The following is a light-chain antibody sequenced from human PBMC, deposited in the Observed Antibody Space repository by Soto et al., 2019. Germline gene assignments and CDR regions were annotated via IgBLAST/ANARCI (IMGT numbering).Light chain of an antibody. CDR1: HSLVYSDGTTY. Sequence: SPLSLPVTLGQPAAISCRSSHSLVYSDGTTYLNWFQQRPGQSPRRLIYEASNRASGIPDRFSGSGSGTDFTLTISSLQPEDFAVYYCKQRSNWPLTFGGGTKVDIK. CDR3: KQRSNWPLT. CDR2: EAS. J-gene: IGKJ4*01. V-gene: IGKV2-30*01.